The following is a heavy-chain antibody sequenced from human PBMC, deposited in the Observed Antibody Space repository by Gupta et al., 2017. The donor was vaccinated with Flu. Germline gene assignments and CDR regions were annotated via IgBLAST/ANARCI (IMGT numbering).Heavy chain of an antibody. D-gene: IGHD3-22*01. CDR3: AKVGTGGVDYDSSGYYYIAYYYYYYGMDV. Sequence: EWVSAISGSGGSTYYADSVKGRFTISRDNSKNTLYLQMNSLRAEDTAVYYCAKVGTGGVDYDSSGYYYIAYYYYYYGMDVWGQGTTVTVSS. CDR2: ISGSGGST. J-gene: IGHJ6*02. V-gene: IGHV3-23*01.